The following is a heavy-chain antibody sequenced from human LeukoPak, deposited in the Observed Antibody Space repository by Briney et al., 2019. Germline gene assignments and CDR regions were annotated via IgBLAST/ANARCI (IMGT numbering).Heavy chain of an antibody. D-gene: IGHD3-22*01. V-gene: IGHV1-8*01. Sequence: GASVKVSCKASGYTFTSYDINWVRQATGQGLEWMGWMNPNSGNTGYAQKFQGRVTMTRNTSISTAYMELSSLRSEDTAVYYCAINYYDSSGYYPHYFYYYYGMDVWGQGTTVTVS. J-gene: IGHJ6*02. CDR2: MNPNSGNT. CDR3: AINYYDSSGYYPHYFYYYYGMDV. CDR1: GYTFTSYD.